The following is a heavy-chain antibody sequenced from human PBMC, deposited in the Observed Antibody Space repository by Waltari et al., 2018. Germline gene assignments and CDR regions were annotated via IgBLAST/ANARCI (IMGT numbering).Heavy chain of an antibody. J-gene: IGHJ4*02. V-gene: IGHV4-39*01. CDR2: RYYRGTA. CDR1: GASISASGGCY. CDR3: AKQRLGGSYSEF. D-gene: IGHD1-26*01. Sequence: QLQLQESGPRLVKPSETLSLTCTVPGASISASGGCYWGWIRQPPGRGLGWIGSRYYRGTAYYNPSLKGRATISVDTSNNQFSLKLTSVTVADTAVYFCAKQRLGGSYSEFWGQGALVIVSS.